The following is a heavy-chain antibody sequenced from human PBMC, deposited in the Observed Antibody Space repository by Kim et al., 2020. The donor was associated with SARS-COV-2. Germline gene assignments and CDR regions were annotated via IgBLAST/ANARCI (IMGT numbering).Heavy chain of an antibody. D-gene: IGHD1-1*01. Sequence: ASVKVSCKASGYTFTNYGITWVRQAPGQGPKWMGWISAVNGNTNYAQNLQGRVTMTIDTSTSTAYMELRNLRSDDTAVYYCARGSHDPIGTWFDPWGQGTLVTVSS. J-gene: IGHJ5*02. CDR3: ARGSHDPIGTWFDP. CDR1: GYTFTNYG. CDR2: ISAVNGNT. V-gene: IGHV1-18*01.